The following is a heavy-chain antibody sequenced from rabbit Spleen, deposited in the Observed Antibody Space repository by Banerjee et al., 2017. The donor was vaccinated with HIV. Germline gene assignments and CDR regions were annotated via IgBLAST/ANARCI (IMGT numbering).Heavy chain of an antibody. D-gene: IGHD1-1*01. CDR3: VRGASSSGYYSL. J-gene: IGHJ3*01. CDR1: GFDLSTNY. V-gene: IGHV1S7*01. CDR2: IDPGFGNT. Sequence: QLKESGGGLVQPGGSLTLSCKASGFDLSTNYLTWVRQAPGKGLEWIGYIDPGFGNTYYADWVNGRFTISSHNAQNTLYLQLNSLTAADTATYFCVRGASSSGYYSLWGQGTLVTVS.